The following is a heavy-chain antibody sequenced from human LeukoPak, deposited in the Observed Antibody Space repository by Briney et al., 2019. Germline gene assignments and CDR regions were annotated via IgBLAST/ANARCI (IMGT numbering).Heavy chain of an antibody. Sequence: PSETLSLTCAVYGESFSGYYWSWIRQPPGKGLEWIGEINHSGSTNYNPSLKSRVTISVDTSKNQFSLKLSSVTAADTAVYYCARDKSMMTTDGYFDLWGRGTLVTVSS. J-gene: IGHJ2*01. CDR1: GESFSGYY. D-gene: IGHD4-11*01. CDR2: INHSGST. CDR3: ARDKSMMTTDGYFDL. V-gene: IGHV4-34*01.